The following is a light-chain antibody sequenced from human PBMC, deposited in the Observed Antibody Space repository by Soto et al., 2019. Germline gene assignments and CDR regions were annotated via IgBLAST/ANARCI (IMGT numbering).Light chain of an antibody. J-gene: IGLJ2*01. V-gene: IGLV4-69*01. CDR1: SGHSSYA. CDR3: QTWGTGFQF. Sequence: QAVVTQSPSASASLGASVKLTCTLSSGHSSYAIAWHQKQPGKGPRYLMDLNNDGSHTKGDGIPDRFSGSSSGADRYLNISSLQSEDEADYYCQTWGTGFQFFGGGTKLTVL. CDR2: LNNDGSH.